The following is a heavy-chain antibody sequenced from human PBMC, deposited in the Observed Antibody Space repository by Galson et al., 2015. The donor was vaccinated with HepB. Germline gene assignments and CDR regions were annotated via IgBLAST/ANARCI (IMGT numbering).Heavy chain of an antibody. Sequence: QSGAEVKKPGESLRISCKGSGYTFTSYWISWVRQMPGKGLEWMGRIDPTDSYTNYSPSFQGHVTISADKSISTAYLQWSSLQASDTAIYYCAVGGRRDGHPWGQGTLVTVSS. V-gene: IGHV5-10-1*01. J-gene: IGHJ5*02. CDR1: GYTFTSYW. CDR3: AVGGRRDGHP. CDR2: IDPTDSYT. D-gene: IGHD5-24*01.